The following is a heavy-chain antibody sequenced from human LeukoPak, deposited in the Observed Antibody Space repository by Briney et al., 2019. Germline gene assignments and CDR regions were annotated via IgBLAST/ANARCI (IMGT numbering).Heavy chain of an antibody. Sequence: GGSLRLSCAASGFNFDDYAMHWVRQGPGKGLEWVSGINWNSASISYADSVEGRFTISRDSAKTSLYLQMNSLRAEDTAVYYCAKGLKTGVGPYMGYHYYMDVWGKGATVTVSS. CDR2: INWNSASI. CDR1: GFNFDDYA. V-gene: IGHV3-9*01. J-gene: IGHJ6*03. CDR3: AKGLKTGVGPYMGYHYYMDV. D-gene: IGHD3-16*01.